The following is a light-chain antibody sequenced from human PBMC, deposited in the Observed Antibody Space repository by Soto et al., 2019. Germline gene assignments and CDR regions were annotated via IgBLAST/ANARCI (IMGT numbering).Light chain of an antibody. CDR1: QSVSSY. CDR2: DAS. CDR3: QQRSNWLT. Sequence: EIVLTQSPATLSLSPGERATLSCRASQSVSSYLAWYQQNPGQAPRLLIYDASNRATSIPARFSGSGSGTDFTLTISSLEPEDFTVYYCQQRSNWLTFGGGTTVQIK. J-gene: IGKJ4*01. V-gene: IGKV3-11*01.